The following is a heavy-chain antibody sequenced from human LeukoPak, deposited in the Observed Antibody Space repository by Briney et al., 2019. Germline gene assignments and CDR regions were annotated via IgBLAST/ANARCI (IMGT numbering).Heavy chain of an antibody. CDR3: ARAPYNYSYYMDV. J-gene: IGHJ6*03. Sequence: IAEINHSRTTNSNPSLKSRLPISVDTSKNQFSLKLSSVTAADTAVYYCARAPYNYSYYMDVW. V-gene: IGHV4-34*01. CDR2: INHSRTT.